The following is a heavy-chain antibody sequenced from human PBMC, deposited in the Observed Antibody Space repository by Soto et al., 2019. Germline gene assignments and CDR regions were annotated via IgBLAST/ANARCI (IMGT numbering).Heavy chain of an antibody. D-gene: IGHD3-3*01. CDR1: GGSVSSSSYY. V-gene: IGHV4-39*07. Sequence: SETLSLTCTVSGGSVSSSSYYWGWVRQPPGKGLEWIGSVYYSGSTYYNPSLESRVTISVDKSKNQFSLKLSSLTAADAAVYYCARGHYDFWSGYFATIDYWGQGTLVTVSS. CDR3: ARGHYDFWSGYFATIDY. J-gene: IGHJ4*02. CDR2: VYYSGST.